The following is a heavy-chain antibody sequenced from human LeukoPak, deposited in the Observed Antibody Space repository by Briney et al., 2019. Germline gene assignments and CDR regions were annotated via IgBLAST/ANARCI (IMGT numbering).Heavy chain of an antibody. CDR3: ASPIAAAGLFDY. D-gene: IGHD6-13*01. CDR1: GFTFSSYE. J-gene: IGHJ4*02. Sequence: PGGSLRLSCAASGFTFSSYEMNWVRQAPEKGLEWVSYISSSGSTIYYADSVKGRFTISRDNAKNSLYLQMNSLRAEDTAVYYCASPIAAAGLFDYWGQGTLVTVSS. CDR2: ISSSGSTI. V-gene: IGHV3-48*03.